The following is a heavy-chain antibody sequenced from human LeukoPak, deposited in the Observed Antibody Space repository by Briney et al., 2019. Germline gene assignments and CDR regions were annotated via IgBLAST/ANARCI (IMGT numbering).Heavy chain of an antibody. J-gene: IGHJ4*02. CDR3: ATKYSSSWYEPRDY. Sequence: PSETLSLTCAVYGGSFSGYYWSWIRQPPGKGLEWIGEINHSGSTNYNPSLKSRVTISVDTSKNQFSLKLSSVTAADTAVYYCATKYSSSWYEPRDYWGQGTLVTVSS. V-gene: IGHV4-34*01. CDR2: INHSGST. D-gene: IGHD6-13*01. CDR1: GGSFSGYY.